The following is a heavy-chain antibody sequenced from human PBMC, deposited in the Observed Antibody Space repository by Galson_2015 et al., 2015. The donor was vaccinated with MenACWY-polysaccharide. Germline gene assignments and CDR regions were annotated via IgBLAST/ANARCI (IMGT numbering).Heavy chain of an antibody. CDR2: INSDGSST. J-gene: IGHJ3*02. D-gene: IGHD1-20*01. V-gene: IGHV3-74*01. Sequence: SLRLSCAASGFTFSSYWMHWVRQAPGKGLVWVSRINSDGSSTSYADSVKGRFTISRDNAKNTLYLQMNSLRAEDTAVYYCARRDVLVNWRSHAAFDIWGQGTMVTVSS. CDR3: ARRDVLVNWRSHAAFDI. CDR1: GFTFSSYW.